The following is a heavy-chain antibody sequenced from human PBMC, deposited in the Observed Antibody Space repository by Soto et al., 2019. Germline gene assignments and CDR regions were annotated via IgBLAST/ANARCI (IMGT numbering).Heavy chain of an antibody. J-gene: IGHJ4*02. CDR2: IIPILGIA. CDR3: ARNRGTRPEGPDY. CDR1: GGTFSSYT. D-gene: IGHD1-7*01. Sequence: SVKVSCKASGGTFSSYTISWVRQAPGQGLEWMGRIIPILGIANYAQKFQGRVTITADKSTSTAYMELSSLRSEDTAVYYCARNRGTRPEGPDYWGQGTLVTVSS. V-gene: IGHV1-69*02.